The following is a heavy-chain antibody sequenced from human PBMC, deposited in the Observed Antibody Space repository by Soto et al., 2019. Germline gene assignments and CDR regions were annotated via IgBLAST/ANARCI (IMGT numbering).Heavy chain of an antibody. CDR1: GGSISSYY. Sequence: SETLSLTCTVSGGSISSYYWSWIRQPPGKGLEWIGYMYHSGSTNYNPSLKSRVTISIDTSKNQFSLRLSSVTAADTAVYYCARGRYYFDYWGQGALVTVSS. CDR2: MYHSGST. J-gene: IGHJ4*02. CDR3: ARGRYYFDY. V-gene: IGHV4-59*01.